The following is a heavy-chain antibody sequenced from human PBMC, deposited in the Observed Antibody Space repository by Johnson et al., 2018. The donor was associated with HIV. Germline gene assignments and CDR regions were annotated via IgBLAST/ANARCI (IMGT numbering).Heavy chain of an antibody. CDR2: ISGSGGST. J-gene: IGHJ3*02. V-gene: IGHV3-23*04. D-gene: IGHD5-12*01. Sequence: VQLVESGGGLVQPGGSLRLSCAASGFTFTNYAMSWVRQAPGKGLEWVSAISGSGGSTYYADSVKGRFTISRDNSKNTLYLQMNSLRAEDTAVYYCASRGYSGYDSYAFDIWGQGTMVTVSS. CDR3: ASRGYSGYDSYAFDI. CDR1: GFTFTNYA.